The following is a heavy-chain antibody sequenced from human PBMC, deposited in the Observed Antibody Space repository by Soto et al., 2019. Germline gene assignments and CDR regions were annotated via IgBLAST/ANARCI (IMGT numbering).Heavy chain of an antibody. CDR2: ILYSGST. D-gene: IGHD6-19*01. J-gene: IGHJ4*02. Sequence: QLQLQESGPGLVKPSETLSLTCIVSGGSITRNNHYWGWIRQSPGKGLEWIGSILYSGSTNYNPSLKSRVTLPVETSKTQFSLKMSSVTAADTALYYCARLGSSGWYQGSYFDYWGQGTLSPSPQ. CDR1: GGSITRNNHY. V-gene: IGHV4-39*01. CDR3: ARLGSSGWYQGSYFDY.